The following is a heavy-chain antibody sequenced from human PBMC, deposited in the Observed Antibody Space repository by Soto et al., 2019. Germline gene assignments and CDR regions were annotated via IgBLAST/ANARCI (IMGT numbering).Heavy chain of an antibody. CDR3: ARLAWGVEATDYFDY. Sequence: EVQLVESGGGLVKPGGSLRLSCAASGFTFSSYTMNWVRQAPGKGLEWVSSISSSDSYINYADSVKGRFTVSRDNAKNSLYLQMNSLRAEDTAVYYCARLAWGVEATDYFDYWGQGNLVTVSS. V-gene: IGHV3-21*01. CDR2: ISSSDSYI. J-gene: IGHJ4*02. D-gene: IGHD1-26*01. CDR1: GFTFSSYT.